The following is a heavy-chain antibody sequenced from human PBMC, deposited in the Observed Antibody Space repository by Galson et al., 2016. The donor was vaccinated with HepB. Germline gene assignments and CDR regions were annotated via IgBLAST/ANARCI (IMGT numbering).Heavy chain of an antibody. D-gene: IGHD6-19*01. CDR2: VDRGGSGK. CDR3: VSGYTSGG. Sequence: SLRLSCAASGFVFSDFYLAWVRQVPGKGLEWVASVDRGGSGKYYVDSAKGRFTIFRDNAQNSVFLQMSSLRVEDTALDYCVSGYTSGGWGQGTMVTVSS. V-gene: IGHV3-7*01. CDR1: GFVFSDFY. J-gene: IGHJ3*01.